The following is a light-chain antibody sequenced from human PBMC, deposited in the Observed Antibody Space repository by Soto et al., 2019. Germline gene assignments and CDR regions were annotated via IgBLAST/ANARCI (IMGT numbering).Light chain of an antibody. CDR2: SNN. CDR1: SSNIGSNT. J-gene: IGLJ3*02. CDR3: ATWDDSLNGWV. V-gene: IGLV1-44*01. Sequence: QSVLTQPPSASGTPGQRVTISCSGSSSNIGSNTVNWYQQLPGTAPKLLIYSNNQRPSGLPDRFSGSKSGTSASLAISGLQSEEEADYYCATWDDSLNGWVFGGGTKLTVL.